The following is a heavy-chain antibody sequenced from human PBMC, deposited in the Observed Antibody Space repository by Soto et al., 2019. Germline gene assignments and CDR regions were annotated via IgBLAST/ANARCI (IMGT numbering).Heavy chain of an antibody. D-gene: IGHD2-15*01. CDR3: SRLQYTVVTALDI. V-gene: IGHV4-59*01. CDR1: GVSIGRDF. J-gene: IGHJ3*02. CDR2: IYHTVKT. Sequence: PSQTLSPTCIVSGVSIGRDFWSWIRQPPGNWPELVGYIYHTVKTNYNLALKRRVTISMDTSKNQISLQLTSVTAADTAVYYCSRLQYTVVTALDIWGQGTMVTVSS.